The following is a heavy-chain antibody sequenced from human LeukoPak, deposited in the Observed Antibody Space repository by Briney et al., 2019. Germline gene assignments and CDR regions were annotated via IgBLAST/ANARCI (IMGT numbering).Heavy chain of an antibody. CDR1: GFTFSSYS. V-gene: IGHV3-48*01. CDR2: ISSSSSTI. CDR3: AREEMAASSGIRSDV. Sequence: GGSLRLSCAASGFTFSSYSMNWVRQAPGEGLEWVSYISSSSSTIYYADSVKGRFTISRDNAKNSLYLQMNSLRAEDTAVYYCAREEMAASSGIRSDVWGKGTTVTVSS. D-gene: IGHD6-13*01. J-gene: IGHJ6*04.